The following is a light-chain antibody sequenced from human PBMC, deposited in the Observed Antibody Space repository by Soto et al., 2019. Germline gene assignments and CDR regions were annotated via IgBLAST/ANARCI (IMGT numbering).Light chain of an antibody. J-gene: IGKJ4*01. CDR3: QQYGTSPLT. V-gene: IGKV3-20*01. CDR2: GAS. Sequence: EVVLTQSPGTLSLSPGERATLSCSASRIVISNYVAWYQQTPGQAPRLLIYGASNRATGISDRFSGSGSGTDFTLTISRLEAEDSALYYCQQYGTSPLTFGGGTKVEIK. CDR1: RIVISNY.